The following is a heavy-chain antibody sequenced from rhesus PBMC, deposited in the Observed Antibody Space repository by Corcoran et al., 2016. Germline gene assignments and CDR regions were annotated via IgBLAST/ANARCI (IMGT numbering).Heavy chain of an antibody. J-gene: IGHJ6*01. V-gene: IGHV4-169*01. D-gene: IGHD5-24*01. CDR2: FGVSGSGT. CDR1: GISVSSDY. Sequence: QLKLQESGPGLVKPSETLSVTCGVSGISVSSDYWTWIRQGPGKGLEWIGYFGVSGSGTDYHPSLKNRVTLSIDTSKNQFSLRLTSVTAADTAVYYCARRGYSYAPYYYGFDSWGQGVVVAVSS. CDR3: ARRGYSYAPYYYGFDS.